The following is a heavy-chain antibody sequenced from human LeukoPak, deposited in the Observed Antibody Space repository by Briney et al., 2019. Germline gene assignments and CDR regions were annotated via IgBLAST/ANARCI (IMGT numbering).Heavy chain of an antibody. D-gene: IGHD7-27*01. Sequence: GGSLRLSCAASGFTFSTYAMHWVRQAPGKGLEYVSGISDSGGSTYYADSVKGRLTISRDDAKHTLNLQMGSLRADDMAVYYCAREGASGSLDYWGQGALVTVSS. V-gene: IGHV3-64*02. J-gene: IGHJ4*02. CDR3: AREGASGSLDY. CDR2: ISDSGGST. CDR1: GFTFSTYA.